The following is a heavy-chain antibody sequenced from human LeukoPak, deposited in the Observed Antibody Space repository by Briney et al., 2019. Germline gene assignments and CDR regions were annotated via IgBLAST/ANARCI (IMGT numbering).Heavy chain of an antibody. V-gene: IGHV4-38-2*02. CDR2: IYHSGST. D-gene: IGHD2-2*01. Sequence: PSETLSLTCTVSGYSISSGYYWGWIRQPPGKGLEWIGTIYHSGSTYYNPSLKSRVTISVDTSKDQFSLKLTSVTAADTAVYYCARVRGYCSSTICYRYYFDYWGQGTLVTVSS. J-gene: IGHJ4*02. CDR3: ARVRGYCSSTICYRYYFDY. CDR1: GYSISSGYY.